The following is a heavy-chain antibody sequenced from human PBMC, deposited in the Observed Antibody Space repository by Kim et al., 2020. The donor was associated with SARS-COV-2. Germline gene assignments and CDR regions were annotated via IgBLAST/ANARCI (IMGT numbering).Heavy chain of an antibody. J-gene: IGHJ6*02. V-gene: IGHV4-34*01. CDR2: INHSGST. CDR1: GGSFSGYY. CDR3: ARAHQSPFDYYYYGMDV. Sequence: SETLSLTCAVYGGSFSGYYWSWIRQPPGKGLEWIGEINHSGSTNYNPSLKSRVTISVDTSKNQFSLKLSSVTAADTAVYYCARAHQSPFDYYYYGMDVWGQGTTVTVSS.